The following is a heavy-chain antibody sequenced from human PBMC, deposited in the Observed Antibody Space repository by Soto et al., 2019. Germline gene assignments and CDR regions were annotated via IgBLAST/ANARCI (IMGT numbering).Heavy chain of an antibody. J-gene: IGHJ4*02. Sequence: QVQLQESGPGLVKPSGTLSLTCTVSSGSITSSLWWSWVRPSPGKGLEWIGEVAQSGYIHSIPSHTSRLTISLDKSTNRSSLRLSSVTAGATAVYYCARNRFGSYDFDSWGQGSLVTVSS. CDR1: SGSITSSLW. V-gene: IGHV4-4*02. CDR3: ARNRFGSYDFDS. CDR2: VAQSGYI. D-gene: IGHD2-15*01.